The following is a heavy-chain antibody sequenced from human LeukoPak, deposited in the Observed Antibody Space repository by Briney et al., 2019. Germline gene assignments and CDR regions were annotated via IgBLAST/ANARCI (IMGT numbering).Heavy chain of an antibody. Sequence: ASVKVSCKASGYTLTSYDVHWVRQAPGQGREWIGIINPSGGATNYAQKFQGRVTMTRETSTSTVYMERSSLRSEDPAVYYCATCSGRSCFTFGFFDYWGQGTLVTASS. J-gene: IGHJ4*02. CDR2: INPSGGAT. V-gene: IGHV1-46*01. CDR3: ATCSGRSCFTFGFFDY. D-gene: IGHD2-15*01. CDR1: GYTLTSYD.